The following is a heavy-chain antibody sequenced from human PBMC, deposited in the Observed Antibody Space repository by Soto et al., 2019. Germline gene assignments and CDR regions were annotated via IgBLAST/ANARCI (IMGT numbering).Heavy chain of an antibody. CDR1: EFTFSSYA. Sequence: ALILSCAASEFTFSSYAMHWVRQAPGRGLEWVALISFDGKNEYYADSVKGRFTIARDNSRNMVYLEMNGLRPDDTATYFCARPIPRWSYHYGMDVWGHGTTVTVSS. CDR2: ISFDGKNE. V-gene: IGHV3-30*04. J-gene: IGHJ6*02. CDR3: ARPIPRWSYHYGMDV. D-gene: IGHD2-15*01.